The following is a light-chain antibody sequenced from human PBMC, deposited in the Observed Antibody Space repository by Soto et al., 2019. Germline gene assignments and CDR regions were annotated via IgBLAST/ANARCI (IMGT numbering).Light chain of an antibody. Sequence: QSVLTQPASVSGSPGQSITSSCTGPSSDVGSYNLVSWYQQHPGKAPKLMIYEVSKRPSGVSNRFSGSKSGNTASLTISGLQAEDEADYYCCSYAGSSTYLYVFGTGNKVTVL. CDR1: SSDVGSYNL. V-gene: IGLV2-23*02. CDR3: CSYAGSSTYLYV. J-gene: IGLJ1*01. CDR2: EVS.